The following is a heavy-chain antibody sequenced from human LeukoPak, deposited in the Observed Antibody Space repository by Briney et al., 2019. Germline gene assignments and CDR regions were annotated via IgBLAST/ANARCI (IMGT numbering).Heavy chain of an antibody. CDR1: GFTFDDYA. D-gene: IGHD5-24*01. Sequence: PGGSLRLSCAASGFTFDDYAMHWVRQAPGKGLEWVSLIIGDGGSTYYADSVKGRFTISRDNSKNSLYLQMKSLRTEDTALYYCAKSQRWLQLNHWFDPWGQGTLVTVSS. CDR3: AKSQRWLQLNHWFDP. V-gene: IGHV3-43*02. CDR2: IIGDGGST. J-gene: IGHJ5*02.